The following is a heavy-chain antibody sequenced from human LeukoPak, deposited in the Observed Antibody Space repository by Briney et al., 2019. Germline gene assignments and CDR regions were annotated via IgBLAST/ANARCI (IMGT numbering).Heavy chain of an antibody. Sequence: GGSLRLSCAASGFTFSSYWMSWVRQAPGKGLEWVANIKQDGSEKYYVGSVRGRFTISRDNAKNSLDLQMSSLRAEDTAVYYCARESGGYCSGATCYKAFDIWGQGTMVTVSS. V-gene: IGHV3-7*01. CDR3: ARESGGYCSGATCYKAFDI. J-gene: IGHJ3*02. CDR1: GFTFSSYW. CDR2: IKQDGSEK. D-gene: IGHD2-2*02.